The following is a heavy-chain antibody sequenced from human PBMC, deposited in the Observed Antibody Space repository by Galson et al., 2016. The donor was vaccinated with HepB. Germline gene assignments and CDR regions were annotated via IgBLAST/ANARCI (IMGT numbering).Heavy chain of an antibody. Sequence: SVKVSCKASGYTLTNYYLHWVRQAPGQGLEWMGWINPRSGGTNYAQKFQGRVTMTRDTSISTAYMDLSNMKSDDTAVYYWARDPNIVGTRNAFDIWGQGTMVTVSS. J-gene: IGHJ3*02. D-gene: IGHD1-26*01. V-gene: IGHV1-2*02. CDR2: INPRSGGT. CDR3: ARDPNIVGTRNAFDI. CDR1: GYTLTNYY.